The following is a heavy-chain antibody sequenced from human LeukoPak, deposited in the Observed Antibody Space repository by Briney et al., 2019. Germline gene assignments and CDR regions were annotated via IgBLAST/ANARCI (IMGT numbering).Heavy chain of an antibody. CDR1: EFTFSTYW. CDR2: ISGSGGST. V-gene: IGHV3-23*01. D-gene: IGHD4/OR15-4a*01. J-gene: IGHJ6*02. Sequence: GGSLRLSCVASEFTFSTYWMSWVRQAPGKGLEWVSAISGSGGSTYYADSVKGRFTISRDNSKNTLYLQMNSLRAEDTAVYYCAKDGARDRRTDYYYYGMDVWGQGTTVTVSS. CDR3: AKDGARDRRTDYYYYGMDV.